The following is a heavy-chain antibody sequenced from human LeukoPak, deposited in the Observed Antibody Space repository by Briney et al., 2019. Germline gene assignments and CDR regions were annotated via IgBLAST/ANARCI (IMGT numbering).Heavy chain of an antibody. CDR1: GFIFSDYY. Sequence: SLRLSCAASGFIFSDYYMSWIRQVPGKGREWVSYTISSVGATYYAGFVKGRSPASRANAQTSLSLQMNSLRVEDTAAYYCARARQVHTSVDSVEYWGQGALVTVSS. D-gene: IGHD5-12*01. J-gene: IGHJ4*02. V-gene: IGHV3-11*01. CDR2: TISSVGAT. CDR3: ARARQVHTSVDSVEY.